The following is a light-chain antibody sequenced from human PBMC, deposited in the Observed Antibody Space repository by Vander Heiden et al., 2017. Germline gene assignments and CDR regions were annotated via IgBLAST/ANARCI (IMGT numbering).Light chain of an antibody. J-gene: IGKJ4*01. CDR3: QQRSNWPRLS. CDR1: QSVGTY. CDR2: DAS. V-gene: IGKV3-11*01. Sequence: EVVLPQSPVTLSSSPGERATHSCRASQSVGTYLAWYQQKPGQAPRLLIHDASDRASGIPPRFSGSGSGTDFTLTISSLEPEDFATYYCQQRSNWPRLSFGGGTKVEIK.